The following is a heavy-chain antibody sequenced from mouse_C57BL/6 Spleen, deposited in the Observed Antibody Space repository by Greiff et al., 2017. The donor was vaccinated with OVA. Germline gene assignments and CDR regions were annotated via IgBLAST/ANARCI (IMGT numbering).Heavy chain of an antibody. CDR3: AREGSSYGDWYFDV. V-gene: IGHV5-4*01. J-gene: IGHJ1*03. CDR1: GFTFSSYA. Sequence: EVMLVESGGGLVKPGGSLKLSCAASGFTFSSYAMSWVRQTPEKRLEWVATISDGGSYTYYPDNVKGRFTISRDNAKNNLYLQMSHLKSEDTATYYCAREGSSYGDWYFDVWGTGTTVTVSS. D-gene: IGHD1-1*01. CDR2: ISDGGSYT.